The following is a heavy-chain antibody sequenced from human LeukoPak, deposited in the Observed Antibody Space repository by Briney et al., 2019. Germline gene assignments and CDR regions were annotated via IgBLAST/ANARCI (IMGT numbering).Heavy chain of an antibody. J-gene: IGHJ6*04. D-gene: IGHD6-19*01. V-gene: IGHV3-21*01. CDR1: GFTFSSYS. CDR2: ISSSSSYI. Sequence: GGALRLSCSASGFTFSSYSMNWVRQAPGKGLEWGSSISSSSSYIYYADSVKGRFTISRDNAKNSLYLQMNSLRAEDTAVYYCASSRSSSGWYYGMDVWGKGATVTVSS. CDR3: ASSRSSSGWYYGMDV.